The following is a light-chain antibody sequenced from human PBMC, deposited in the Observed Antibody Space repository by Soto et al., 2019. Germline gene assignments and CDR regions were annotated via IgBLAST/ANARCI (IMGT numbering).Light chain of an antibody. CDR2: GAS. CDR3: QHYDNWPIT. Sequence: EFVLTQSPATLSLSPGERSTLSCRASQSVSSNLAWYQQKPGQAPRLLIYGASTRATGFPARFSGSRSGTEFTLTISSLQSEDFAIYYCQHYDNWPITFGQGTRLEIK. J-gene: IGKJ5*01. CDR1: QSVSSN. V-gene: IGKV3-15*01.